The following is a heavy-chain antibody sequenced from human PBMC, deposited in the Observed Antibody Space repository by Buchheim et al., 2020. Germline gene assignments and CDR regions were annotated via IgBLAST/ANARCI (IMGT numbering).Heavy chain of an antibody. CDR2: IYYSGST. J-gene: IGHJ6*02. CDR1: GGSISSYY. D-gene: IGHD3-3*01. CDR3: ARSSRFLEWLLGMDV. Sequence: QVQLQESGPGLVKPSETLSLTCTVSGGSISSYYWSWIRQPPGKGLEWIGYIYYSGSTNYNPSLKSRVTISVDTSKNQFSLKLSSVTAADTAVYYCARSSRFLEWLLGMDVWGQGTT. V-gene: IGHV4-59*01.